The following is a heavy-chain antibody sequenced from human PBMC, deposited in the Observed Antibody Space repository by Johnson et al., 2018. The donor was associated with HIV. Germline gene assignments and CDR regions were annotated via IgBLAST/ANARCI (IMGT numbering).Heavy chain of an antibody. J-gene: IGHJ3*02. CDR1: GFTFSNAW. CDR2: IKSKTDGGT. D-gene: IGHD2-15*01. Sequence: VESGGGLVKPGGSLRLSCAASGFTFSNAWMSWVRQAPGKGLEWVGRIKSKTDGGTYYADSVKGRFTISRDNSKNTLYLQMNSLRADDTAVYYCAREGIWYCSGGSCYGAFDIWGQGTMVTVSS. V-gene: IGHV3-15*01. CDR3: AREGIWYCSGGSCYGAFDI.